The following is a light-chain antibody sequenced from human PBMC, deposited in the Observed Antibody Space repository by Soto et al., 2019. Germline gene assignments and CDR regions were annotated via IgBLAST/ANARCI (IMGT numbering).Light chain of an antibody. CDR2: RNN. Sequence: QSALTQPPSASGTPGQRVTISCSGSSSNLGSNYVYWYQQLPGTAPKLLIYRNNQRPSGVPDRFSGSKSGTSASLAISGLRSEDEADYYCAAWEDSLSGPVFGGGTKVTVL. CDR3: AAWEDSLSGPV. J-gene: IGLJ2*01. V-gene: IGLV1-47*01. CDR1: SSNLGSNY.